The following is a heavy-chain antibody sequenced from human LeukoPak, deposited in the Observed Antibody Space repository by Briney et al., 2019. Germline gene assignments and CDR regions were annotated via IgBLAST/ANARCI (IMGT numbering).Heavy chain of an antibody. V-gene: IGHV3-30*04. J-gene: IGHJ6*03. CDR2: ISYDGSNK. Sequence: PGGSLRLSCAASGSTFSNYAMHWVRQAPGKGLEWVAVISYDGSNKFYADSVKGRFTISRDDSKNTLHLQMNSLRAEDTAVYYCARSLATSYYYMDVWGKGTTVTVSS. D-gene: IGHD5-12*01. CDR3: ARSLATSYYYMDV. CDR1: GSTFSNYA.